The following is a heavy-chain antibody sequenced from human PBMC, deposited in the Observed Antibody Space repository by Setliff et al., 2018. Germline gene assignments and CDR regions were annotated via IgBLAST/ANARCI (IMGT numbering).Heavy chain of an antibody. CDR2: ISAYTGRA. Sequence: SETLSLTCTVSGGSIRSGNDLWSWLRQSPGKGLERIAYISAYTGRAYYNPSLQSRAALSADTSKSQFSLRLTSVTAADTAVYYCAREVIDPVSSDAFDIWGQGRMVTVSS. CDR1: GGSIRSGNDL. J-gene: IGHJ3*02. V-gene: IGHV4-30-4*01. D-gene: IGHD4-4*01. CDR3: AREVIDPVSSDAFDI.